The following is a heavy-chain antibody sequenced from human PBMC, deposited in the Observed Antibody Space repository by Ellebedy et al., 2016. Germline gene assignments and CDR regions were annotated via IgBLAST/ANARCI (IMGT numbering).Heavy chain of an antibody. CDR1: GFTFSSYA. CDR3: AKDLVDTAMVRGDWFDP. CDR2: ISYDGSNK. V-gene: IGHV3-30-3*01. D-gene: IGHD5-18*01. Sequence: GESLKISCAASGFTFSSYAMHWVRQAPGKGLEWVAVISYDGSNKYYADSAKGRFTISRDNSKNTLYLQMNSLRAEDTAVYYCAKDLVDTAMVRGDWFDPWGQGTLVTVSS. J-gene: IGHJ5*02.